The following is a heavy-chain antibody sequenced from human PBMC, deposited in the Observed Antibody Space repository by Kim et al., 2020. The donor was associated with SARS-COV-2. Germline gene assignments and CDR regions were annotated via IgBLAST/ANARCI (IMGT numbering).Heavy chain of an antibody. J-gene: IGHJ6*02. Sequence: ASVKVSCKVSGYTLTELSMHWVRQAPGKGLEWMGGFDPEDGETIYAQKFQGRVTMTEDTSTDTAYMELSSLRSEDTAVYYCATDGSGYGYYYYGMDVWGQGTTVTVSS. CDR1: GYTLTELS. CDR2: FDPEDGET. CDR3: ATDGSGYGYYYYGMDV. D-gene: IGHD5-12*01. V-gene: IGHV1-24*01.